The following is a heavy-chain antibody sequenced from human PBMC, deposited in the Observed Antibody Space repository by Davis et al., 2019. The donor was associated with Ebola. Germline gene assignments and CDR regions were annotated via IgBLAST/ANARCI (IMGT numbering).Heavy chain of an antibody. J-gene: IGHJ1*01. V-gene: IGHV3-66*02. D-gene: IGHD3-16*01. CDR1: GFTVSSNY. CDR3: ARGISGGTVTLGD. Sequence: PGGSLRLSCAASGFTVSSNYMSWVRQAPGKGLEWVAVIYSSGRTFYADSVKGRFTISRDNSNNTLYLQMDTLRREDTAVYHCARGISGGTVTLGDWGQGTLVTVSS. CDR2: IYSSGRT.